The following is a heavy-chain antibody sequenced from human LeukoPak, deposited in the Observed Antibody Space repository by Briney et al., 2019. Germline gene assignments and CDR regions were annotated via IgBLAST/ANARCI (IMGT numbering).Heavy chain of an antibody. CDR3: ARTISDYGGNSEPFRYYGMDV. D-gene: IGHD4-23*01. CDR1: GGTFSSYA. V-gene: IGHV1-69*04. CDR2: IIPILGIA. Sequence: ASVKISCKASGGTFSSYAISWVRQAPGQGLEWMGRIIPILGIANYAQKFQGRVTITADKSTSTAYMELSSLRSEDTAVYYCARTISDYGGNSEPFRYYGMDVWGQGTTVTVSS. J-gene: IGHJ6*02.